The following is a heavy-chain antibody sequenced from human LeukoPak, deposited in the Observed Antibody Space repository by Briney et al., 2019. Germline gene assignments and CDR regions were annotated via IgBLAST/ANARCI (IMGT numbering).Heavy chain of an antibody. Sequence: PGGSLRLSCAASGFTFSSYAMSWVRQAPGKGLEWVSGISGSDGSTNYADSVKGRFTISGENSKNTLYLQMNSLRAEDTAVYYCAKDSAKKYDDYWGQGTLVTVSS. CDR3: AKDSAKKYDDY. D-gene: IGHD2/OR15-2a*01. V-gene: IGHV3-23*01. CDR1: GFTFSSYA. CDR2: ISGSDGST. J-gene: IGHJ4*02.